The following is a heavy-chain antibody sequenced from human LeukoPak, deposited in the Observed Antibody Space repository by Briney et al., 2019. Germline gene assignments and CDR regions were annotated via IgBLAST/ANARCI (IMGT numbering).Heavy chain of an antibody. J-gene: IGHJ4*02. CDR3: VRVNDYGDRNLYYFGY. Sequence: PGGSLRLSGSASGFFFSNYGVYWVRQAPGKGLEFVSAISSDGDNTFYADSVKGRFTISRDNSKNTLYLQTSSLRGEDTAVYYCVRVNDYGDRNLYYFGYWGQGTLVTVSS. D-gene: IGHD4-17*01. CDR1: GFFFSNYG. CDR2: ISSDGDNT. V-gene: IGHV3-64D*06.